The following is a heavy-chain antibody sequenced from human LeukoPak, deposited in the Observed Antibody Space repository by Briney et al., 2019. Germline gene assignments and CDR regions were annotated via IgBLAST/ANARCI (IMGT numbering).Heavy chain of an antibody. CDR2: IYTSGST. CDR3: ARNNGRDDRGNWFDP. CDR1: GGSISSGSYY. V-gene: IGHV4-61*02. Sequence: PSETLSLTCTVSGGSISSGSYYWSWIRQPAGKGLEWIGRIYTSGSTNYNPSLKSRVTISVDTSKNQFSLKLSSVTAADTAVYYCARNNGRDDRGNWFDPWGQGTLVTVSS. D-gene: IGHD5-24*01. J-gene: IGHJ5*02.